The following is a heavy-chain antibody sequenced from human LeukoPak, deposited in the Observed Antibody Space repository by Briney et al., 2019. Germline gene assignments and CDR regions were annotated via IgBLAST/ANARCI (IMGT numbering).Heavy chain of an antibody. J-gene: IGHJ4*02. CDR1: GGTFSSYA. CDR3: ARESGVGATQTYFDY. Sequence: SVKVSCKASGGTFSSYAISWVRQAPGQGLEWMGRIIPILGIANYAQKFQGRVTITADKSTSTAYMELSSLRSEDTAVYYCARESGVGATQTYFDYWGQGTLVTVSS. CDR2: IIPILGIA. D-gene: IGHD1-26*01. V-gene: IGHV1-69*04.